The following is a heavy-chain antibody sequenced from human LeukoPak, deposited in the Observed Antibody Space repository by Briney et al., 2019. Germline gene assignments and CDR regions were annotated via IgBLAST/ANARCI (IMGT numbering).Heavy chain of an antibody. J-gene: IGHJ4*02. CDR3: ARDLYYDSSGFYYYFDY. Sequence: ASVKVSCKASGYSFTSYGISWARQAPGQGLEWMGWISTYNDNTNYAQKIQGRVTMTTDTSTSTAYMELRSLRSDDAAVYYCARDLYYDSSGFYYYFDYWGQGTLVTVSS. D-gene: IGHD3-22*01. V-gene: IGHV1-18*01. CDR2: ISTYNDNT. CDR1: GYSFTSYG.